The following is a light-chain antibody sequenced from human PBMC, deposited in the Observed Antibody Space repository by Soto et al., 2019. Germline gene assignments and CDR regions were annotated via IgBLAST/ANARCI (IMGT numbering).Light chain of an antibody. V-gene: IGKV3-20*01. Sequence: EIVLTQSPGTLSLSPGERATFSSRASQSVSSSSLAWYQQKPGQAPRLLIYDASSRATGIPDRFSGSGSGTDFTLTISRLEPEDFAVYYCQQYDSSPRTFGQGTKVDIK. CDR2: DAS. J-gene: IGKJ1*01. CDR1: QSVSSSS. CDR3: QQYDSSPRT.